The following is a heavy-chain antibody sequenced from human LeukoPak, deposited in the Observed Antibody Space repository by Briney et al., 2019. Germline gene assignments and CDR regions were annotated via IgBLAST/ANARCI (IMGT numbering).Heavy chain of an antibody. Sequence: KASETLSLTCTVSGGSISSYYWSWIRQPPGKGLEWIGYIYYSGSTNYNPSLKSRVTISVDTSKNQFSLKLSSVTAADTAVYYCARHFRVLVVPAAIQGWFDPWGQGTLVTVSS. CDR2: IYYSGST. CDR1: GGSISSYY. D-gene: IGHD2-2*02. CDR3: ARHFRVLVVPAAIQGWFDP. J-gene: IGHJ5*02. V-gene: IGHV4-59*08.